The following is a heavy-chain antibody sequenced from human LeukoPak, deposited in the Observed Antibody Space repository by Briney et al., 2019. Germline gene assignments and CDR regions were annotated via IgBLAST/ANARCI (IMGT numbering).Heavy chain of an antibody. J-gene: IGHJ5*02. CDR1: GYSISSGYY. CDR2: MSHSRNS. CDR3: ARGANWFDP. V-gene: IGHV4-38-2*02. Sequence: SETLSLTCKVSGYSISSGYYWAWIRQPPGKGLEWIGTMSHSRNSYYSPSLKSRVTISVDTSKNQFSLKLSSVTAADTAVYYCARGANWFDPCGQGTLVTVSS.